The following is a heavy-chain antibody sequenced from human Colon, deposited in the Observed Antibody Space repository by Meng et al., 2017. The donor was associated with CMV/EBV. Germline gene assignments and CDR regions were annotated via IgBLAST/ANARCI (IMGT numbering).Heavy chain of an antibody. CDR3: ARDGEGTASYAY. Sequence: KTSGSTLTDDFMHGVRQAPGQGPEWMGSINSKTGASNYAQKFQARVTVTRDTSISTAYMVLTSLTSDDTALYYCARDGEGTASYAYWGQGTLVTVSS. V-gene: IGHV1-2*02. CDR2: INSKTGAS. D-gene: IGHD2-2*01. J-gene: IGHJ4*02. CDR1: GSTLTDDF.